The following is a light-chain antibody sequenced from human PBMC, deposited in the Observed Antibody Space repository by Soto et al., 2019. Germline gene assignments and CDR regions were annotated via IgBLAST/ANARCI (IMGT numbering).Light chain of an antibody. CDR2: KAS. CDR3: QQYESYPMT. CDR1: QSISSW. Sequence: DSQMTQYPSTLSASVGDRVTITCRASQSISSWLAWYQQKPGKAPKLLISKASTLQSGVPPRFSGSGSGTEFTLIISGLQPDDFATYYCQQYESYPMTLGGGTTVEIK. J-gene: IGKJ4*01. V-gene: IGKV1-5*03.